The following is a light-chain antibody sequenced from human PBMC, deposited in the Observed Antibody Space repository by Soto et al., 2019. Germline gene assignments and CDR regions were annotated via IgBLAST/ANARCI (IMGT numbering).Light chain of an antibody. CDR1: QSLTNPY. CDR2: DIS. V-gene: IGKV3D-20*02. Sequence: VLTQSPGTLTLSPADRATLFCRARQSLTNPYIAWYQQKPGQAPRLLIYDISSRATGIPDRFSGGVSGTDFTLTITRLQSEDFATYYCQQGNSFPITFGQGTRLEIK. CDR3: QQGNSFPIT. J-gene: IGKJ5*01.